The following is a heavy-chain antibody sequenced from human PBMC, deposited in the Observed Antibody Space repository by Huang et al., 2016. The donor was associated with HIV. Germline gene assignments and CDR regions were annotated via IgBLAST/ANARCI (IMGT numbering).Heavy chain of an antibody. V-gene: IGHV3-9*01. J-gene: IGHJ4*02. CDR1: GFTFDAYA. CDR3: ARRGVMVRGAHFDY. CDR2: ISWNSGSI. D-gene: IGHD3-10*01. Sequence: EVQLVESGGGLVQPGRSLRLSCAASGFTFDAYAMHWVRQAPGKGREWVSGISWNSGSIGDADSVKGRFTISRDNAKNSLYLQMNSLRAEDTALYYCARRGVMVRGAHFDYWGLGTLVTVSS.